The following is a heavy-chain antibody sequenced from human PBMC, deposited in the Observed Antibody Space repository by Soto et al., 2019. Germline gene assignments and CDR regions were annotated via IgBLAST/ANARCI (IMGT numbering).Heavy chain of an antibody. Sequence: SETLSLTCAVYGGSFSGYYWSWIRQPPGKGLEWIGEINHSGSTNYNPSLKSRVTISVDTSKNQFSLKLSSVTAADTAVYYCARAHGYSYGPDYWGQGTLVTVSS. CDR1: GGSFSGYY. J-gene: IGHJ4*02. CDR2: INHSGST. D-gene: IGHD5-18*01. V-gene: IGHV4-34*01. CDR3: ARAHGYSYGPDY.